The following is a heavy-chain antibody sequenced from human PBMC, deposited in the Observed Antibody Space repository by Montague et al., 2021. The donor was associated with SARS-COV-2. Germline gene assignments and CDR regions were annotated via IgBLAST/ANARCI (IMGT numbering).Heavy chain of an antibody. CDR3: ARLVETYYYYYGMDV. V-gene: IGHV4-61*02. J-gene: IGHJ6*02. D-gene: IGHD4-23*01. CDR2: IYTSGST. CDR1: GGSISSGSYY. Sequence: TLSLTCTVSGGSISSGSYYWSWIRQPAGKGLEWIGRIYTSGSTYYNPSLKSRVTISVDTSKNQFSLKLSSVTAADTAVYYCARLVETYYYYYGMDVWGQGTTVTVSS.